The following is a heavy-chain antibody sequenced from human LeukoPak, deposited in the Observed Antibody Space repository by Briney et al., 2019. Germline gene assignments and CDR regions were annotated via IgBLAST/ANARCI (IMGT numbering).Heavy chain of an antibody. CDR3: AKGWFGELHHPPFDY. CDR2: ISGSGGST. Sequence: GGSLRLSCAASGFTFSSYAMSWVRQAPGKGLEWVSAISGSGGSTYYADSVKGRFTISRDNSKNTLYLQMNSLRAEDTAVYYCAKGWFGELHHPPFDYWGQGTLVTVSS. J-gene: IGHJ4*02. V-gene: IGHV3-23*01. D-gene: IGHD3-10*01. CDR1: GFTFSSYA.